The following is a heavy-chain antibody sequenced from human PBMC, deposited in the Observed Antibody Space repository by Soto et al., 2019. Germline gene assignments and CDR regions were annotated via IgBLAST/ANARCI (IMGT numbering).Heavy chain of an antibody. V-gene: IGHV1-18*04. CDR1: GYTFTSYG. J-gene: IGHJ5*02. D-gene: IGHD6-19*01. CDR3: ARDTLYSRGWGGGNWFDP. Sequence: QVQLVQSGAEVKKPGASVKVSCKASGYTFTSYGISWVRQAPGQGLEWMGWISAYNGNTNYAQKLQGRVTMTTDTSTSTAYKELRGLRSGGTAVYYWARDTLYSRGWGGGNWFDPWGQGTLVTVSS. CDR2: ISAYNGNT.